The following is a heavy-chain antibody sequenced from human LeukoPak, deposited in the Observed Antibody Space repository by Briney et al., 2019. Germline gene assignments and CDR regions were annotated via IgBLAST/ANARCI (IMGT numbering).Heavy chain of an antibody. Sequence: PSETQSLTCTVSGGSISSYYWSWIRQPPGKGLEWIGYIYYSGSTNYNPSLKSRVTISVDTSKNQFSLKLSSVTAADTAVYYCARKGHDYGDYGDWFDPWGQGTLVTVSS. D-gene: IGHD4-17*01. CDR3: ARKGHDYGDYGDWFDP. CDR2: IYYSGST. J-gene: IGHJ5*02. CDR1: GGSISSYY. V-gene: IGHV4-59*01.